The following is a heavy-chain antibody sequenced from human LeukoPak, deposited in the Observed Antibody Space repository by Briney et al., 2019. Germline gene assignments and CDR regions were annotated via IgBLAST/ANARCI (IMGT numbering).Heavy chain of an antibody. CDR1: GFRFSSYA. CDR3: AKALTDELMSRSHYDFWSGYHPSGTVYYYMDV. V-gene: IGHV3-23*01. D-gene: IGHD3-3*01. J-gene: IGHJ6*03. CDR2: ISSSGSNT. Sequence: PGGSLRLSCAASGFRFSSYAMSWVRQAPGKGLEWVSAISSSGSNTNYANSVKGRFIISRDNSKNTLYLQMNSLRAEGTAIYYCAKALTDELMSRSHYDFWSGYHPSGTVYYYMDVLGKGTTVTVSS.